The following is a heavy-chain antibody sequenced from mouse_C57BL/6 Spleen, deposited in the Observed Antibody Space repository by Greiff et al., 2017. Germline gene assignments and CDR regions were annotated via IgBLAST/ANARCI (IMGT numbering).Heavy chain of an antibody. J-gene: IGHJ2*01. V-gene: IGHV5-17*01. D-gene: IGHD2-10*01. CDR2: ISSGSSTI. CDR3: APYPDGYFDY. Sequence: DVMLVESGGGLVKPGGSLKLSCAASGFTFSDYGMHWVRQAPEKGLEWVAYISSGSSTIYYADTVKGRFTISRDNAKNTLFLQMTSLRSEDTAMYYCAPYPDGYFDYWGQGTTLTVSS. CDR1: GFTFSDYG.